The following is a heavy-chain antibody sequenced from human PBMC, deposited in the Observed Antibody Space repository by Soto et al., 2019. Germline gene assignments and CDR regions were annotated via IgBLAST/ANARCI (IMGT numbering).Heavy chain of an antibody. D-gene: IGHD5-12*01. V-gene: IGHV1-46*01. CDR1: GYTFASYY. CDR3: ARDGGWLRSAYYFDY. Sequence: GASVKVSCKASGYTFASYYMHWVRQAPGHGLEWMGIINPSGGSTSYAQKFQGRVTMTRDTSTSTVYMELSSLRSEDTAVYYCARDGGWLRSAYYFDYWGQGTLVTVSS. J-gene: IGHJ4*02. CDR2: INPSGGST.